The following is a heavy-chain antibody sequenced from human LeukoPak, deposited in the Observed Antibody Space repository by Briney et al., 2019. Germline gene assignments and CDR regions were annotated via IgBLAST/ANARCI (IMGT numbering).Heavy chain of an antibody. Sequence: ASVKVSCKASRYTFIDYYIHWVRQAPGQGLEWMGWINPNTGGTNYAQKFQGRVTMTRDTSISTAYMELSSLRSDDTAVCYCASKGSGYCTSTSCQGAFDFWGQGTMVTVSS. D-gene: IGHD2-2*01. V-gene: IGHV1-2*02. J-gene: IGHJ3*01. CDR2: INPNTGGT. CDR1: RYTFIDYY. CDR3: ASKGSGYCTSTSCQGAFDF.